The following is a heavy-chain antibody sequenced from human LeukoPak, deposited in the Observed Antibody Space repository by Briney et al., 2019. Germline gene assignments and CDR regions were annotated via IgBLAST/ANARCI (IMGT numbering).Heavy chain of an antibody. Sequence: GGSLRLSCAASEFTFSNYFMNWVRQAPGKGLEWVSAISGSSSYIYYADSVKGRFTISRDNAKNTLYLQMNSLRADDTAVYFCARGEDKATIIGLDYWGQGTLVTVSS. V-gene: IGHV3-21*01. D-gene: IGHD5-24*01. CDR2: ISGSSSYI. J-gene: IGHJ4*02. CDR1: EFTFSNYF. CDR3: ARGEDKATIIGLDY.